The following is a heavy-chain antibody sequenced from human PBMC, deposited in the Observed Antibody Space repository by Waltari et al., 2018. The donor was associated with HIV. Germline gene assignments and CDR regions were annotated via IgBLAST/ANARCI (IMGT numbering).Heavy chain of an antibody. CDR3: ARHPCSSTTCYKFDP. D-gene: IGHD2-2*02. CDR2: IYYSGST. V-gene: IGHV4-59*08. CDR1: GGSISSYS. Sequence: QVQLQESGPGLVKPSETLSLTCTVSGGSISSYSWSWIRQPPGKGLEWIGYIYYSGSTNYNPSLKSRVTISVDTSKNQFSLKLTSVTAADTAVYYCARHPCSSTTCYKFDPWGQGTLVTVSS. J-gene: IGHJ5*02.